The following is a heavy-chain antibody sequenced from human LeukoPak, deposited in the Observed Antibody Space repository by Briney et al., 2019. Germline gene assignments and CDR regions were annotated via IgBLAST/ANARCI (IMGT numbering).Heavy chain of an antibody. V-gene: IGHV3-30*18. D-gene: IGHD2-2*01. Sequence: GGSLRLSCAASGFTFSSYGMHWVRQAPGKGLEWVAVISYDGSNKYYADSVKGRFTISRDNSKNTLYLQMNSLRAEDTAVYYCAKDRGCSSTSCPNYYYYSMDVWGQGTTVTVSS. CDR2: ISYDGSNK. J-gene: IGHJ6*02. CDR1: GFTFSSYG. CDR3: AKDRGCSSTSCPNYYYYSMDV.